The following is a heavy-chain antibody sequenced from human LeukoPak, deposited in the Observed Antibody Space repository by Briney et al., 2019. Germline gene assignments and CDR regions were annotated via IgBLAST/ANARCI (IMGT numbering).Heavy chain of an antibody. CDR1: GFTFSSYG. D-gene: IGHD3-16*01. CDR2: IRYDGSNK. Sequence: GGSLRLSCAGSGFTFSSYGMHWVRQAPGKGLEWVAFIRYDGSNKYYADSVKGRFTISRDNSKNTLYLQMNSLRAEDTAVYYCVIRWGYYYYMDVWGKGTTVTFSS. CDR3: VIRWGYYYYMDV. V-gene: IGHV3-30*02. J-gene: IGHJ6*03.